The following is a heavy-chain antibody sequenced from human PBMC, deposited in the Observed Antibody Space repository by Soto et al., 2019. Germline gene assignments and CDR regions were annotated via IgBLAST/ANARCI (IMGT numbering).Heavy chain of an antibody. V-gene: IGHV6-1*01. CDR2: TYYRSKWYN. CDR1: GDSVSSNSAA. J-gene: IGHJ4*02. CDR3: ARGYCSSTSCYEYYFDY. Sequence: QSQTLSLTCAISGDSVSSNSAAWNWIRQSPSRGLEWLGRTYYRSKWYNDYAVSVKSRITINPDTSKNQFSLQLNSVTPEDTAVYYCARGYCSSTSCYEYYFDYWGQGTLVTVSS. D-gene: IGHD2-2*01.